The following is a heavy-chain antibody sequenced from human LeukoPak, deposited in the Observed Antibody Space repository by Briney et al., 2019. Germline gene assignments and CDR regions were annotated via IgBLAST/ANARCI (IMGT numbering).Heavy chain of an antibody. D-gene: IGHD3-22*01. Sequence: SGTLSLTCSVSGDSVSRSDSYWDWIRQPPGKGLQWIGTIYYSGRTYYSPSLKSRVTMSVDMSNNQFSLNLRSVTAADTAVYYCARRRYYDGSGYLEWGQGTLLSVSS. CDR3: ARRRYYDGSGYLE. CDR2: IYYSGRT. V-gene: IGHV4-39*01. CDR1: GDSVSRSDSY. J-gene: IGHJ1*01.